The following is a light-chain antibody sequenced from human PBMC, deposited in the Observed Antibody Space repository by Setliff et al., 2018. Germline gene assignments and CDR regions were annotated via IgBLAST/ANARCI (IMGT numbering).Light chain of an antibody. CDR3: SSYAGSITLYV. V-gene: IGLV2-8*01. CDR2: EVN. J-gene: IGLJ1*01. Sequence: QSVLTQPASVSGSPGQSITISCTGSSSDVGGYNYVSWYQQHPGKAPKLMIYEVNKRPSGVPDRFSGSKSGNTASLTVSGLQTEDEADYYCSSYAGSITLYVFGTGTKVTVL. CDR1: SSDVGGYNY.